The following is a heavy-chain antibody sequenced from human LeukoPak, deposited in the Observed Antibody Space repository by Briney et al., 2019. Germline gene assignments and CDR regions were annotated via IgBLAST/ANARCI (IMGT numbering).Heavy chain of an antibody. V-gene: IGHV3-9*01. D-gene: IGHD3-9*01. J-gene: IGHJ5*02. Sequence: GGSLRLSCAASGFTFDDYAMHWVRQAPGKGLEWVSGISWNSGSIGYADSVKGRFTISRDNAKNSLYLQMNSLSAEDTALYYCAKDVNFDWSRGWFDPWGQGTLVTVSS. CDR3: AKDVNFDWSRGWFDP. CDR2: ISWNSGSI. CDR1: GFTFDDYA.